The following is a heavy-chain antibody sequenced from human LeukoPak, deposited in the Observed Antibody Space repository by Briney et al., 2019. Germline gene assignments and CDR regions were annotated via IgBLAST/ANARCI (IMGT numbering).Heavy chain of an antibody. V-gene: IGHV1-69*04. J-gene: IGHJ4*02. CDR1: GGTFSSYA. CDR3: ARGSRGRDGTHY. D-gene: IGHD5-24*01. CDR2: IIPILGIA. Sequence: ASVKVSCKASGGTFSSYAISWVRQAPGQGLEWMGRIIPILGIANYAQKFQGGVTITADKSTSTAYMELSSLRSEDTAVYYCARGSRGRDGTHYWGQGTLVTVFS.